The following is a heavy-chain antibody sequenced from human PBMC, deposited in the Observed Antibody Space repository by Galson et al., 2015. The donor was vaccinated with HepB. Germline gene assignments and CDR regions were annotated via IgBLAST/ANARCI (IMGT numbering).Heavy chain of an antibody. CDR2: ISVGGDST. CDR1: GFTFSSYA. V-gene: IGHV3-23*01. CDR3: AKLSLKGSLPSAPLYYFDY. Sequence: SLRLSCAASGFTFSSYAMNWVRQAPGKGLEWISVISVGGDSTYYADSVKGRFTIFRDNSKNTLYLQMNGLRAEDTAVYSCAKLSLKGSLPSAPLYYFDYWGLGTLVTVSS. J-gene: IGHJ4*02. D-gene: IGHD2-2*01.